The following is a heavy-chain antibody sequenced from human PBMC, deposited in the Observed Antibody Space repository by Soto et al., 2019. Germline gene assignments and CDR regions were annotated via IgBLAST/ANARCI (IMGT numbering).Heavy chain of an antibody. CDR1: GFTVSSNY. V-gene: IGHV3-53*01. D-gene: IGHD3-10*01. CDR3: ARGRSVRGVIDDAFDI. Sequence: EVQLVESGGGLIQPGGSLRLSCAASGFTVSSNYMSWVRQAPGKGLEWVSVIYSGGSTYYADSVKGRFTISRDNSKNTLYLQMNSLRAEDTAVYYCARGRSVRGVIDDAFDIWGQGTMVTVSS. CDR2: IYSGGST. J-gene: IGHJ3*02.